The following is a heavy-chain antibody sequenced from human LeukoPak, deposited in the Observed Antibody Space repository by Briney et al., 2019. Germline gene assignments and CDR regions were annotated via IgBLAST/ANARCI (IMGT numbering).Heavy chain of an antibody. V-gene: IGHV4-39*01. Sequence: SETLSLTCAVYGGSFSSYYWGWIRQPPGKGLEWIGSIYYSGSTYYNPSLKSRVTISVDTSKNQFSLKLSSVTAADTAVYYCARLYYDFWSGPGNYYYMDVWGKGTTVTVSS. CDR1: GGSFSSYY. CDR2: IYYSGST. D-gene: IGHD3-3*01. CDR3: ARLYYDFWSGPGNYYYMDV. J-gene: IGHJ6*03.